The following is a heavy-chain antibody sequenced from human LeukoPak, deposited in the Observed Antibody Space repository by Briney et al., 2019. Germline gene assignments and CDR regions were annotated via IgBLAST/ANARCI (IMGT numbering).Heavy chain of an antibody. V-gene: IGHV4-39*07. Sequence: SGTLSLTCTVSGGSISSSSYYWGWIRQPPGKGLEWIGSIYYSGSTYYNPSLKSRVTISVDTSKNQFSLKLSSVTAADTAVYYCARGCRRSVRPKGYYYYYMDVWGKGTTVTVSS. CDR2: IYYSGST. CDR1: GGSISSSSYY. D-gene: IGHD1-26*01. J-gene: IGHJ6*03. CDR3: ARGCRRSVRPKGYYYYYMDV.